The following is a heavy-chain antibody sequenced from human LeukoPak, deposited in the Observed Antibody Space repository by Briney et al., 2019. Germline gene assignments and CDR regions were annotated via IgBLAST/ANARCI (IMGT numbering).Heavy chain of an antibody. V-gene: IGHV4-59*01. D-gene: IGHD3-3*01. J-gene: IGHJ4*02. Sequence: SETLSLTCTVSGGSINSYYWSWIRQPPGKGLEWIAYIYYSGSTNYNPSLKSRVSISIDTSRNQFSLKLSSVTAADTAVYYCARAARRSGYYDRDTSFDYWGQGTLVTVSS. CDR3: ARAARRSGYYDRDTSFDY. CDR2: IYYSGST. CDR1: GGSINSYY.